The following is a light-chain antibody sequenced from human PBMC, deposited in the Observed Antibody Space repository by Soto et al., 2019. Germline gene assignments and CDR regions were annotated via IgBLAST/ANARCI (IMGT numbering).Light chain of an antibody. Sequence: EIVLTQSPATLSLSPGERATLSCRASQSVSSYLAWYQQKPGQAPRLLIYDASNRATGIPARFSGSGSGTDFTRTISSLDPEDFAFYYCQQRSNWPRTFGGGTKVEIK. CDR2: DAS. V-gene: IGKV3-11*01. CDR3: QQRSNWPRT. CDR1: QSVSSY. J-gene: IGKJ4*01.